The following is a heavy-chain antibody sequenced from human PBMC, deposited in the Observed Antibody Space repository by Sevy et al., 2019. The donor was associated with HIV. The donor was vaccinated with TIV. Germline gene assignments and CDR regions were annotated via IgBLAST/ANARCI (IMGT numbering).Heavy chain of an antibody. J-gene: IGHJ3*01. CDR2: IKQDGSVK. CDR3: ARGTYYYDSTGYYHDVFDV. D-gene: IGHD3-22*01. V-gene: IGHV3-7*03. CDR1: SGFTFSSYW. Sequence: GGYLRLSCAASSGFTFSSYWRSWVRQAPGKGLEWVANIKQDGSVKHHVDSVRGRFTISGDNAKNSLYQKMNRLRVEDTAVYYCARGTYYYDSTGYYHDVFDVWGQGTMVTVSS.